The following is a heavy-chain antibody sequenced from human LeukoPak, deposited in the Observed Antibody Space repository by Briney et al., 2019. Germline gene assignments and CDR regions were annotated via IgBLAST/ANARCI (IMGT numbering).Heavy chain of an antibody. J-gene: IGHJ4*02. CDR2: INHSGST. D-gene: IGHD2-2*01. CDR3: VKTSSSVVVPAARFDY. Sequence: SETLSLTCAVYGGSFSGYYWSWIRQPPGKGLEWIGEINHSGSTNYNPSLKSRVTISVDTSKNQFSLKLSSVTAADTAVYYCVKTSSSVVVPAARFDYWGQGTLVTVSS. CDR1: GGSFSGYY. V-gene: IGHV4-34*01.